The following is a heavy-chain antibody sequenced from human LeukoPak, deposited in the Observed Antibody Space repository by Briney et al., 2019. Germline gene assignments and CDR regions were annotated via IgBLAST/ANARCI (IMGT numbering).Heavy chain of an antibody. CDR2: IYYSGNT. D-gene: IGHD3-22*01. V-gene: IGHV4-31*03. CDR3: ARLRDYYDSSGYYPHQIFDY. J-gene: IGHJ4*02. Sequence: SQTLSLTCTVSGGSISSGGYYWSWIRQHPGKDLEWIGYIYYSGNTYYNPSLKSRVTISVDTSKNQFSLKLSSVTAADTAVYYCARLRDYYDSSGYYPHQIFDYWGQGTLVTVSS. CDR1: GGSISSGGYY.